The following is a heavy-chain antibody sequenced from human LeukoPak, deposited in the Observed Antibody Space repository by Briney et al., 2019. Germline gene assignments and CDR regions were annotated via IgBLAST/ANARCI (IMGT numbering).Heavy chain of an antibody. V-gene: IGHV3-23*01. CDR1: GFIFSRYG. J-gene: IGHJ4*02. CDR2: ISGSGAGT. Sequence: PGGTLRLSCAASGFIFSRYGMSWVRQAPGKGLEWVSAISGSGAGTYYADSVKGRFTISRDNSKNTLYLQMNSLRAEDTAVYYCAKSIAVAFYSWGQGTLVTVSS. CDR3: AKSIAVAFYS. D-gene: IGHD6-19*01.